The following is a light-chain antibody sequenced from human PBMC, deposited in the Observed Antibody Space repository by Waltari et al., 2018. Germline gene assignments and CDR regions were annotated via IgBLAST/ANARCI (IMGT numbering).Light chain of an antibody. CDR3: QSYDTTLSVV. J-gene: IGLJ2*01. V-gene: IGLV1-40*01. CDR1: GSNIGAGYD. Sequence: QSVLTQPPSVSGAPGQRVTISCTGSGSNIGAGYDVHWYRQLPGKAPTLLIYGGNTRPPGVSDRFSGSQFDTAASRAIAGLQADDEADYYCQSYDTTLSVVFGGGTKLTVL. CDR2: GGN.